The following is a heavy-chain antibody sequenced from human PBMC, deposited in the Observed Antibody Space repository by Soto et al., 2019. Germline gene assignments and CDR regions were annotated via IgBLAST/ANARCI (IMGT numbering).Heavy chain of an antibody. CDR1: GFTFSSYA. CDR3: AKEIGIAAPTEDYYYYGMDV. Sequence: GGSLRLSCAASGFTFSSYAMSWVRQAPGKGLEWVSAISGSGGSTYYSDSVKGRFTVSRDNSKNTLYLQMNSLRAEDTAVYYCAKEIGIAAPTEDYYYYGMDVWGQGTTVTVSS. V-gene: IGHV3-23*01. J-gene: IGHJ6*02. D-gene: IGHD6-6*01. CDR2: ISGSGGST.